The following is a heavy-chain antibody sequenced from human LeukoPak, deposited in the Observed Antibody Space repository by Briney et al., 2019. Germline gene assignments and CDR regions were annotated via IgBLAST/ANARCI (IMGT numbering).Heavy chain of an antibody. V-gene: IGHV3-33*08. CDR2: IWYDGSNK. D-gene: IGHD6-19*01. Sequence: GGSLRLSCSASGFTFSSYVMHWVRQAPGKGLEWVAVIWYDGSNKYYGDYVKGRFTISRDNSKNTVYLQMNSLRAEDTAVYYCARVMSSGWSYFDYWGQGTLVTVSS. CDR3: ARVMSSGWSYFDY. J-gene: IGHJ4*02. CDR1: GFTFSSYV.